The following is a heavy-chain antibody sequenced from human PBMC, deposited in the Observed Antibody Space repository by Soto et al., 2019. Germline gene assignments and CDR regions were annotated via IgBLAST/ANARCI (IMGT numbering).Heavy chain of an antibody. V-gene: IGHV4-4*02. J-gene: IGHJ6*02. CDR3: ARVSGSYYYGMDV. CDR2: IYHSGST. CDR1: GGSISSSNW. D-gene: IGHD1-26*01. Sequence: PSETLSLTCAVSGGSISSSNWWSWVRQPPGKGLEWIGEIYHSGSTNYNPSLKSRVTISVDKSKNQFSLKPSSVTAADTAVYYCARVSGSYYYGMDVWGQGTTVTSP.